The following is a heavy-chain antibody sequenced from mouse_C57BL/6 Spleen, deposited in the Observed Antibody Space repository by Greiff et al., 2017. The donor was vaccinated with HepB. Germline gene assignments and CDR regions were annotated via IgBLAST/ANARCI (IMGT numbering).Heavy chain of an antibody. V-gene: IGHV14-2*01. D-gene: IGHD2-3*01. Sequence: VQLKQSGAELVKPGASVKLSCTASGFNIKDYYMHWVKQRTEQGLEWIGRIDPEDDETKYAPKFQGKATITADTSSNTAYLQLSSLTSEDTAVYYCARGDGYYNFDYWGQGTTLTVSS. CDR1: GFNIKDYY. CDR3: ARGDGYYNFDY. CDR2: IDPEDDET. J-gene: IGHJ2*01.